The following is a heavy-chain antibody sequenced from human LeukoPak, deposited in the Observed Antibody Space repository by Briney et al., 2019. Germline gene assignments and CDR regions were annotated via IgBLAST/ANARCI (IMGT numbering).Heavy chain of an antibody. CDR2: LYYRGRT. CDR1: DGSISTGDYN. V-gene: IGHV4-30-4*08. D-gene: IGHD3-3*01. J-gene: IGHJ5*02. CDR3: AREFRDFWSGYMKQYNWFDP. Sequence: FRTLILTCTVSDGSISTGDYNWSWIHQPPGKALGRRGYLYYRGRTYYTPSLKSQVTISVDTSKTQFSLKLSSVTAADTAVYYCAREFRDFWSGYMKQYNWFDPWGQGTLVTVSS.